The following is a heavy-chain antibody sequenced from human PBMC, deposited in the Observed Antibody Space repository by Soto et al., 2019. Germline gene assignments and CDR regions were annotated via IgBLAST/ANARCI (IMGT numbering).Heavy chain of an antibody. D-gene: IGHD2-21*02. Sequence: GGSLRLSCVASGFTFSHYTLNWVRRAPGKGLEWVSTISDRPTGHTHYAESVRGRFTISRDDSRDTVFLQMDSLRAEDTAVYYCTTRMTAHFDYCGQGVLVTVSS. CDR3: TTRMTAHFDY. CDR1: GFTFSHYT. J-gene: IGHJ4*02. V-gene: IGHV3-23*01. CDR2: ISDRPTGHT.